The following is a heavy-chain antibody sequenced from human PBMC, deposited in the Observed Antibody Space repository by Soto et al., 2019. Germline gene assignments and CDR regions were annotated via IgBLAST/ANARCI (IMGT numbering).Heavy chain of an antibody. CDR2: TYYRSKWYN. CDR3: ARDVVAVAVSVYYGMDV. CDR1: GDSVSSNSAA. Sequence: SQTLSLTCAISGDSVSSNSAAWNWIRQSPSRGLEWLGRTYYRSKWYNDYAVSVKSRITINPDTSKNQFSLQLNSVTPEDTAVYYCARDVVAVAVSVYYGMDVWRQGTTVTVS. D-gene: IGHD6-19*01. J-gene: IGHJ6*02. V-gene: IGHV6-1*01.